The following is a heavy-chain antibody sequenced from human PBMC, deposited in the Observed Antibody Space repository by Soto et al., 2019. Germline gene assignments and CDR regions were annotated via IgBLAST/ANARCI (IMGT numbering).Heavy chain of an antibody. V-gene: IGHV4-39*01. CDR2: IYYSGST. J-gene: IGHJ5*02. CDR1: GGSISSSSYY. Sequence: SETLSLTCTVSGGSISSSSYYWGWIRQPPGKGLEWIGSIYYSGSTYYNPSLKSRVTISVYTSKNQFSLKLSSVTAADTAVYYCARHRAYCGGDCYADWFDPWGQGTLVTVSS. D-gene: IGHD2-21*01. CDR3: ARHRAYCGGDCYADWFDP.